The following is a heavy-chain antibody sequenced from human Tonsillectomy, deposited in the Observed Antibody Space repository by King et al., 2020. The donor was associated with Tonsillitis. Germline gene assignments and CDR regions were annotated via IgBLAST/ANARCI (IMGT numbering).Heavy chain of an antibody. CDR3: VASAVGATPWAAFDI. D-gene: IGHD1-26*01. CDR2: IVVDSGNT. J-gene: IGHJ3*02. CDR1: GFSFTSSA. Sequence: QLVESGPEVKKPGTSVKVSCTASGFSFTSSAMQWVRQARGQRLEWIGWIVVDSGNTNYAQKFQERVTITRDVSTTTAYMELSSLRSEDTAVYYCVASAVGATPWAAFDIWRQETMVTVSS. V-gene: IGHV1-58*02.